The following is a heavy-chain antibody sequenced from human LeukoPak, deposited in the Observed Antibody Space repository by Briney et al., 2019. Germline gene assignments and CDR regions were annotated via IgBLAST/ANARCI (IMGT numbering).Heavy chain of an antibody. D-gene: IGHD2/OR15-2a*01. Sequence: SETLSLTCTVSGGSISSYYWSWIRQPPGKGLEWIGEINHSGSTNYNPSLKSRVTISVDTSKNQFSLKLSSVTAADTAVYYCARAQGSYSLPYYYYYMDVWGKGTTVTVSS. V-gene: IGHV4-34*01. CDR1: GGSISSYY. CDR2: INHSGST. CDR3: ARAQGSYSLPYYYYYMDV. J-gene: IGHJ6*03.